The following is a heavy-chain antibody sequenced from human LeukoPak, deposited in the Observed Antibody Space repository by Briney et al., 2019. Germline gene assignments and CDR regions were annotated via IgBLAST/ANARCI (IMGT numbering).Heavy chain of an antibody. V-gene: IGHV4-39*01. CDR3: ARHLEYTGTSA. Sequence: PSETLSLTCTVSGGSISSSSYYWGWIRQPPGKGLEWIGSIYYSGSTYYNPSLKSRVTISVDTSKNQFSLKLSSVTAADTAVYYCARHLEYTGTSAWGQGTLVTVSS. D-gene: IGHD1-26*01. J-gene: IGHJ4*02. CDR2: IYYSGST. CDR1: GGSISSSSYY.